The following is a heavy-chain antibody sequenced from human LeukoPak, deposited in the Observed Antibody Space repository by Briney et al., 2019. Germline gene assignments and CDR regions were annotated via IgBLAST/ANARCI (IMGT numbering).Heavy chain of an antibody. Sequence: SVKVSCKASGGTFSSYAINWVRQAPGQGLEYMGGIIPIFGTANYAQNFQGRVTITADKSTNTAYMELSSLRSEDTAVYYCAKAIRGSKIASRYYFYYMDIWGKGTAVTVSS. J-gene: IGHJ6*03. D-gene: IGHD3-9*01. V-gene: IGHV1-69*06. CDR3: AKAIRGSKIASRYYFYYMDI. CDR2: IIPIFGTA. CDR1: GGTFSSYA.